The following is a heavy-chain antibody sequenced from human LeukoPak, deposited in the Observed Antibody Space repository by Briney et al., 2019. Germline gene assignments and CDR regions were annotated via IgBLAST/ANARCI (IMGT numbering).Heavy chain of an antibody. CDR2: ISSSSSYI. V-gene: IGHV3-21*01. D-gene: IGHD3-22*01. CDR3: ARDSFHYYDSSPVDY. CDR1: GFTFSSYS. J-gene: IGHJ4*02. Sequence: PGGSLRLSCAASGFTFSSYSMNWVRQAPGKGLEWVSSISSSSSYIYYADSVKGRFTISRDNAKNSLYLQMNSLRAEDTAVYYCARDSFHYYDSSPVDYWGQGTLVTVS.